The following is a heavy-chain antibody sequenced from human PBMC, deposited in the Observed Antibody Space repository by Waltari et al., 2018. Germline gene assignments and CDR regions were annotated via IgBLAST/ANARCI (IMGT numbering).Heavy chain of an antibody. Sequence: QVQLIQSGTEVRKPGASVKVSCKTSGYTFTRYDINWVRQAAGQGVEWLGWMSPATGDTGYAQKFQGRINMTRNTSINTAYLELSSLTSEDTAIYYCARDIMAPWGQGTRVSVSS. CDR1: GYTFTRYD. CDR2: MSPATGDT. J-gene: IGHJ5*02. CDR3: ARDIMAP. D-gene: IGHD3-16*01. V-gene: IGHV1-8*01.